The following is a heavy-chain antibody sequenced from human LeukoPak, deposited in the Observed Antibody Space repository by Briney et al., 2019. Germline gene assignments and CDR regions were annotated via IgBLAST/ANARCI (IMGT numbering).Heavy chain of an antibody. CDR3: ARTPNGGYYYVIDY. J-gene: IGHJ4*02. V-gene: IGHV1-46*04. CDR1: GYIFSSYD. CDR2: INPSGGRT. Sequence: ASVRVSCKASGYIFSSYDMHWVRQAPGQGLEWMGVINPSGGRTNYAQKLQGRVTMTRDKSTSTVYMEMNSLRSEDTAVYYCARTPNGGYYYVIDYWGQGTLVTVSS. D-gene: IGHD1-26*01.